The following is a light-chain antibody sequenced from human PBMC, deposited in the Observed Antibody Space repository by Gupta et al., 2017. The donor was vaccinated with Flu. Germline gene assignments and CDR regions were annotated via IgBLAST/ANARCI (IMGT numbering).Light chain of an antibody. Sequence: GDRVTITCRASQGFSSFLAWYQQKPGKAPKLLIYAASTLQGGVPSRFSGSGSGTEFTLTISSLQAEDFATYYCQQLKSYPYTFGQETRLDIK. CDR2: AAS. CDR1: QGFSSF. V-gene: IGKV1-9*01. J-gene: IGKJ2*01. CDR3: QQLKSYPYT.